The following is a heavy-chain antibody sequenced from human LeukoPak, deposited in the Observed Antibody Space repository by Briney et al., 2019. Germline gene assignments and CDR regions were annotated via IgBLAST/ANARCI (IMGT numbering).Heavy chain of an antibody. V-gene: IGHV4-4*02. CDR1: GGSISSSNW. Sequence: SETLSLTWAVSGGSISSSNWWSWVRQPPGKGLEWIGEIYHSGSTNYNPSLKSRVTISVDKSKNQFSLKLSSVTAADTAVYYCASVGGSIAAAGDYWGQGTLVTVSS. J-gene: IGHJ4*02. CDR3: ASVGGSIAAAGDY. CDR2: IYHSGST. D-gene: IGHD6-13*01.